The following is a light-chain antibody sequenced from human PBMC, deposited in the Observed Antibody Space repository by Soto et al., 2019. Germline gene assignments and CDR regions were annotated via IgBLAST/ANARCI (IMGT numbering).Light chain of an antibody. CDR1: QSVSGW. J-gene: IGKJ5*01. V-gene: IGKV1-5*01. CDR2: DAS. CDR3: QQYNSYSPA. Sequence: DSQMTQSPSTLSASVGDTVTVTCRASQSVSGWLAWYQQKPGEAPKLLIYDASSLESGVPSRFSGSGSGTEFTLTISSLQPDDFATYYCQQYNSYSPAFGQGTRLEIK.